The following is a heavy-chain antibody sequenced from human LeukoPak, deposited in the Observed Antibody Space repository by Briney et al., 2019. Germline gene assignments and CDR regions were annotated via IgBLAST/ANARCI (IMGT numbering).Heavy chain of an antibody. CDR3: ARVGEGHWFDP. CDR2: INPNSGGT. Sequence: ASVKVSCKTSGYTFTGYYMHWVRQAPGQGLEWMGWINPNSGGTNYAQKFQGRVTMTRDMSTSTVYMELSSLRSEDTAVYYCARVGEGHWFDPWGQGTLVTVSS. D-gene: IGHD3-16*01. J-gene: IGHJ5*02. V-gene: IGHV1-2*02. CDR1: GYTFTGYY.